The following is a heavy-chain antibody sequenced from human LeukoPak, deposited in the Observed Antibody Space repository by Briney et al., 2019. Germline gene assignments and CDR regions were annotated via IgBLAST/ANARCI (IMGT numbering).Heavy chain of an antibody. CDR3: ARDPASGSYHMDA. CDR1: GFTFDDYS. CDR2: INWGGDGA. Sequence: PGGSLRLSCAASGFTFDDYSMHWVRQAPGKGLEWVALINWGGDGATYADSVKGRFIISRDDSTNSVYLQMESLRTEDTGLYYCARDPASGSYHMDAWGKGTMVTVSS. V-gene: IGHV3-43D*03. D-gene: IGHD6-19*01. J-gene: IGHJ6*03.